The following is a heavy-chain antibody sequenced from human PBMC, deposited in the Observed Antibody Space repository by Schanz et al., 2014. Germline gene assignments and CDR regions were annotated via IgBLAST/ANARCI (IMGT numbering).Heavy chain of an antibody. J-gene: IGHJ6*03. Sequence: VQLVESGGGLAQPGGSLRLSCAASGFTFSDYYMTWIRQAPGKGLEWVAHISPNGVTIYYADSVKGRFTISRDNSKNTLYLEMNSLRAEDTAVYYCARRQHFRSGPYYYYYMDVWGKGTTVTVSS. D-gene: IGHD3-3*02. CDR2: ISPNGVTI. CDR3: ARRQHFRSGPYYYYYMDV. CDR1: GFTFSDYY. V-gene: IGHV3-11*04.